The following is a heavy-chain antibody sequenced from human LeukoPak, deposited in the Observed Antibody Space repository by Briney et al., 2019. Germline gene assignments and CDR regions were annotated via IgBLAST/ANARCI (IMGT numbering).Heavy chain of an antibody. CDR1: GFTFSSYA. D-gene: IGHD3-10*01. J-gene: IGHJ3*02. CDR2: ISYDGSNK. V-gene: IGHV3-30-3*01. Sequence: GGSLRLSCAASGFTFSSYAMHWVRQAPCKGLEWVAVISYDGSNKYYADSVKGRFTISRDNSKNTLYLQMNSLRAEDTAVYYCARAVEDVLLWFGAAFDIWGQGTMVTVSS. CDR3: ARAVEDVLLWFGAAFDI.